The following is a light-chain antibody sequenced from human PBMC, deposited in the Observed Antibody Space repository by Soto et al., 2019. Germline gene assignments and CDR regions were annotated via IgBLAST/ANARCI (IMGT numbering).Light chain of an antibody. V-gene: IGKV3-20*01. J-gene: IGKJ1*01. CDR2: GAS. Sequence: EIVLTQSPGTLSLSPGERATLSCRASQSVSNSFLAWYQQKPGQAPRLLIYGASNRATGIPDRFSGSGSGTDFTLTISRLEPDDFAVYSCQQYVTSPWAFGQGTKVEIE. CDR3: QQYVTSPWA. CDR1: QSVSNSF.